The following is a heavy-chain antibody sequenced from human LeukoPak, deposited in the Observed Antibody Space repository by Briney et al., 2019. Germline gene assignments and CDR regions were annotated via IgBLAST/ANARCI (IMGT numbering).Heavy chain of an antibody. Sequence: SETLSLTCAVYGGSFSGYYWSWIRQPPGKGLEWIGEINHSGSTNYNPSLKSRVTISVDTSKNQFSLKLSSVTAADTAVYYCARGLIVGATKGPTRPSYYFDYWGQGTLATVSS. CDR2: INHSGST. CDR3: ARGLIVGATKGPTRPSYYFDY. V-gene: IGHV4-34*01. CDR1: GGSFSGYY. D-gene: IGHD1-26*01. J-gene: IGHJ4*02.